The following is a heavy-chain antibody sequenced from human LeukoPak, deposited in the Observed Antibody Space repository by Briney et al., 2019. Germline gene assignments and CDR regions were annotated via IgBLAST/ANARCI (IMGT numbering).Heavy chain of an antibody. CDR1: GGSISSGGYS. CDR3: ARAATVAAFDI. V-gene: IGHV4-31*03. D-gene: IGHD4-23*01. J-gene: IGHJ3*02. CDR2: IYYSGST. Sequence: SETLSLTCTVSGGSISSGGYSWSWIRQHPGKGLEWIGYIYYSGSTYYNPSLKSRVTISVDTSKNQFSLKLSSVTAADTAVYYCARAATVAAFDIWGQGTMVTVSS.